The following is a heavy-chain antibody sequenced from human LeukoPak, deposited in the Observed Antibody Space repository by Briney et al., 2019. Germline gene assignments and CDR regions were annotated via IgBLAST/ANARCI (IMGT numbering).Heavy chain of an antibody. Sequence: GGSLRLSCAASGFTFNAYAMNWVRQAPGKGLEWVSYISSTSSTIYYADSVKGRFTISRDNAKNTLYLQMNSLRDEDTAVYYCARSFGDWGQGTLVTVSS. CDR3: ARSFGD. CDR2: ISSTSSTI. V-gene: IGHV3-48*02. J-gene: IGHJ4*02. D-gene: IGHD3-10*01. CDR1: GFTFNAYA.